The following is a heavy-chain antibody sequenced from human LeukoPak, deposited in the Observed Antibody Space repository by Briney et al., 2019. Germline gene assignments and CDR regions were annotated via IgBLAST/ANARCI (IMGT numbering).Heavy chain of an antibody. J-gene: IGHJ4*02. CDR2: ISGDGGST. Sequence: GGSLRLSCAASGFTFDHYAMHWVRQAPGKGLEWVSLISGDGGSTYYADSVKGRFTISRDNSNNSLYLQMNSLRTEDTALYYCVRLIALRYFDMFDYRRQGPLVTVSS. V-gene: IGHV3-43*02. CDR3: VRLIALRYFDMFDY. CDR1: GFTFDHYA. D-gene: IGHD3-9*01.